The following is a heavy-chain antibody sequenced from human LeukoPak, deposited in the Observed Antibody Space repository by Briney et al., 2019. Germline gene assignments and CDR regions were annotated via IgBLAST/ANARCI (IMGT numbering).Heavy chain of an antibody. Sequence: RGSLRLSRAASRFTLSIYYMNWVRHAPGKGPECVSLIYSGGTTYYADSVKGRFTISRDTSKKTLFFQMNNLRAEDTAVYFCARVGDHFRWTLDLWGRGTLVTVSS. V-gene: IGHV3-53*01. J-gene: IGHJ2*01. CDR2: IYSGGTT. CDR3: ARVGDHFRWTLDL. D-gene: IGHD1-1*01. CDR1: RFTLSIYY.